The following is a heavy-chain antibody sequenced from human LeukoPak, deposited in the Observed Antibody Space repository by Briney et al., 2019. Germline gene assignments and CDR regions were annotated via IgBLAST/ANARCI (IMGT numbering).Heavy chain of an antibody. V-gene: IGHV4-34*01. CDR2: INHSGST. CDR1: GGSFSGYY. CDR3: ARGGAAAGPGVHNWFDP. J-gene: IGHJ5*02. Sequence: SETLSLTRAVYGGSFSGYYWSWIRQPPGKGLKWIGEINHSGSTNYNPSLKSRVTISVDTSKNQFSLKLSSVTAADTAVYYCARGGAAAGPGVHNWFDPWGQGTLVTVSS. D-gene: IGHD6-13*01.